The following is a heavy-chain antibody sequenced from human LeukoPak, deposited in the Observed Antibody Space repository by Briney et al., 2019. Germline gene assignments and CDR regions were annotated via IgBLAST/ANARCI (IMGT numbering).Heavy chain of an antibody. CDR3: ARFSSGKYCGGDCNDY. V-gene: IGHV1-2*02. J-gene: IGHJ4*02. CDR2: INPNSGGT. Sequence: ASVKVSCKASGYTFTGYYMHWVRQASGQGLEWMGWINPNSGGTNYAQKFQGRVTMTRDTSISTAYMELSRLRSDDTAVYYCARFSSGKYCGGDCNDYWGQGTLVTVSS. CDR1: GYTFTGYY. D-gene: IGHD2-21*02.